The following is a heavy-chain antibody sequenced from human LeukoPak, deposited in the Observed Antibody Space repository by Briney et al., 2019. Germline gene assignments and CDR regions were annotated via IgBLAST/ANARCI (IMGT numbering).Heavy chain of an antibody. D-gene: IGHD5-18*01. CDR1: GFTFSSYT. CDR2: ISGSGTNT. Sequence: GSLRLSCAASGFTFSSYTMNWVRQAPGRGLEWVSGISGSGTNTCYADSVKGRFTISRDNSKSTLYIQMNSLRAEDTAVYYCAKGDKPVIAMVNFDSWGHGTLVTVSS. CDR3: AKGDKPVIAMVNFDS. V-gene: IGHV3-23*01. J-gene: IGHJ4*01.